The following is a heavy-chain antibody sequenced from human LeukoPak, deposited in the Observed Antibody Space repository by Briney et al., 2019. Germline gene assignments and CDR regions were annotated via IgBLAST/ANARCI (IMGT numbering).Heavy chain of an antibody. CDR2: IYTSGST. CDR1: GGSISSYY. J-gene: IGHJ3*02. D-gene: IGHD1-7*01. V-gene: IGHV4-4*07. Sequence: SETLSLTCTVSGGSISSYYWSWIRQPAGKGLEWIGRIYTSGSTNYNPSLKSRVTMSVDTSKNQFSLKLSSVTAADTAVYYCARVRDQSWNYALDAFDIWGQGTMVTVSS. CDR3: ARVRDQSWNYALDAFDI.